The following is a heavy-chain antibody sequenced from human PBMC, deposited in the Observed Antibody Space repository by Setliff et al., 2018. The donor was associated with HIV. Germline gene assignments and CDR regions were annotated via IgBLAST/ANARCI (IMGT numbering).Heavy chain of an antibody. CDR1: GYTFRNQG. Sequence: ASVKVSCKASGYTFRNQGLSWVRQAPGQGPEWMGWISVYSGDSYSGQRFRDRVTMTADTSTNTAYMELRSLRSDDSAIYYCARVLIAGRDIGVGAHDYWGQGTLVTVSS. V-gene: IGHV1-18*01. J-gene: IGHJ4*02. CDR3: ARVLIAGRDIGVGAHDY. D-gene: IGHD2-15*01. CDR2: ISVYSGDS.